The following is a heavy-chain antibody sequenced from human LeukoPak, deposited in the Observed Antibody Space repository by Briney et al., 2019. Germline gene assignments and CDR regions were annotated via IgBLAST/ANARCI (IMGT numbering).Heavy chain of an antibody. Sequence: ASVKVSCKASGYIFTNYYMHWVRQAPGKGLEWMGGFDPEDGETIYAQKFQGRVTMTEDTSTDTAYMELSSLRSEDTAVYYCATDLRTAMVSEGIFFDYWGQGTLVTVSS. J-gene: IGHJ4*02. CDR1: GYIFTNYY. V-gene: IGHV1-24*01. D-gene: IGHD5-18*01. CDR2: FDPEDGET. CDR3: ATDLRTAMVSEGIFFDY.